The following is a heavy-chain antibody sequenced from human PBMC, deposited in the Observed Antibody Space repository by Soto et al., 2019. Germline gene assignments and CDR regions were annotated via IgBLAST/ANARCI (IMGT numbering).Heavy chain of an antibody. J-gene: IGHJ4*02. D-gene: IGHD1-7*01. CDR2: IKQDGSEK. Sequence: GGSLRLSCAASGFTFSSYWMSWVRQAPGKGLEWVANIKQDGSEKYYVDSVKGRFTISRDNAKNSLYLQMNSLRAEDTAVYYCATLRNETTKYFDYWGQGTLVTVSS. V-gene: IGHV3-7*03. CDR3: ATLRNETTKYFDY. CDR1: GFTFSSYW.